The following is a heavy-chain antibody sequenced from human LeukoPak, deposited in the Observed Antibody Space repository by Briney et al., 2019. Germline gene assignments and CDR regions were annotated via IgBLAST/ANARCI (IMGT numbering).Heavy chain of an antibody. D-gene: IGHD1/OR15-1a*01. Sequence: KTGGSLRLSCAASELTISRYWMHWVRQAPGKGLVWVSNINNDGSITTYADSVNGRFTISRDNVKNTLFLQMNSLGAEDTALYYCARGWNTTPRSGFDIWGLGTMVTVSS. CDR3: ARGWNTTPRSGFDI. J-gene: IGHJ3*02. V-gene: IGHV3-74*01. CDR2: INNDGSIT. CDR1: ELTISRYW.